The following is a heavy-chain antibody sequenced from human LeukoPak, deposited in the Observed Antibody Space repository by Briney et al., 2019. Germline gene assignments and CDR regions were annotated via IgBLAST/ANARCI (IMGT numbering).Heavy chain of an antibody. CDR2: IYHSGST. V-gene: IGHV4-38-2*02. D-gene: IGHD4-23*01. CDR3: ARALAHYGGNSPEFDY. Sequence: SETLSLTCTVSGYSISSGYYWGWIRQPPGKGLEWIGSIYHSGSTYYNPSLKSRVTISVDTSKNQFSLKLSSVTAADTAVYYCARALAHYGGNSPEFDYWGQGTLVTVSS. CDR1: GYSISSGYY. J-gene: IGHJ4*02.